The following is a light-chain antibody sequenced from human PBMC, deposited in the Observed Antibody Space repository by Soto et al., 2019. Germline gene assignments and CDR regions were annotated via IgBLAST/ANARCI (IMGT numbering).Light chain of an antibody. CDR1: RSLTRW. V-gene: IGKV1-39*01. CDR3: QQNFSPFVT. J-gene: IGKJ4*01. Sequence: DIQMSQSPSTLSASVGDRVTITCRASRSLTRWLAWYQQKPGRAPKLLIYSASNLQPGVPSRFSGSGYGTDFTLTLSGLQHEDSATYYCQQNFSPFVTFGAGTKVEV. CDR2: SAS.